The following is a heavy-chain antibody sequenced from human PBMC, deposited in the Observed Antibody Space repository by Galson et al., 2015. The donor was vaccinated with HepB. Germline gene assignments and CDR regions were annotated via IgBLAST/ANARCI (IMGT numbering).Heavy chain of an antibody. CDR3: VKVQRAYSSGWFGAFDY. CDR1: GFTFSSYA. V-gene: IGHV3-64D*06. Sequence: SLRLSCAASGFTFSSYAMYWVRQAPGKGLEDVAAISSNGGSAYYADSVKGRFTISRDNSKNTLNLQMSSLRAEDTALYYCVKVQRAYSSGWFGAFDYWGQGTLVTVSS. J-gene: IGHJ4*02. CDR2: ISSNGGSA. D-gene: IGHD6-19*01.